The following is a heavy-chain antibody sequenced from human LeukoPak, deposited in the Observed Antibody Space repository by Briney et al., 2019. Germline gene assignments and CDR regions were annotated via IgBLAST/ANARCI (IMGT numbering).Heavy chain of an antibody. CDR2: INHSGST. D-gene: IGHD3-9*01. CDR3: ARGRLYSDWLPNPFDY. Sequence: SETLSLTCAVYGGSFSGYYWSWIRQPPGKGLEWIGEINHSGSTNYNPSLKSRVTISVDTSKNQFSLKLSSVTAADTAVYYCARGRLYSDWLPNPFDYWGQGALVTVSS. J-gene: IGHJ4*02. V-gene: IGHV4-34*01. CDR1: GGSFSGYY.